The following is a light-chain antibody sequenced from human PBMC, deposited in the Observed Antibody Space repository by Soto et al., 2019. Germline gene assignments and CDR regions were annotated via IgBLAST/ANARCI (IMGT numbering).Light chain of an antibody. CDR2: EVS. V-gene: IGLV2-14*01. J-gene: IGLJ1*01. CDR3: SSYTSSTDYV. Sequence: QSVLTQPASVSGSPGQSITISCTGTSSDLAIYNYVSWYQLHPGKAPKLMVYEVSNRPSGVSNRFSGSKSGNTASLTISGLQAEDEADYYCSSYTSSTDYVSGTGTKVTVL. CDR1: SSDLAIYNY.